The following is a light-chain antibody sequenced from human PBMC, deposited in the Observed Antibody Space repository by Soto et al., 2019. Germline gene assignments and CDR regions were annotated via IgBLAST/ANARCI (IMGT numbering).Light chain of an antibody. Sequence: DIQMTQSPSTLSASVGDRVTITCRASQSISSWLAWYQQKPGKAPKLLIYDASSLESGVPSRFSGSGSGTEVTLTISSLQPDDVETYYWQQYNRYWWTFGQGTKV. J-gene: IGKJ1*01. CDR2: DAS. V-gene: IGKV1-5*01. CDR3: QQYNRYWWT. CDR1: QSISSW.